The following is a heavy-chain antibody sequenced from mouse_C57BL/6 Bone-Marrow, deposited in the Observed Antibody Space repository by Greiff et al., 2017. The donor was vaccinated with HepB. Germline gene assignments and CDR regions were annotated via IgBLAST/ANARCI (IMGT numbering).Heavy chain of an antibody. Sequence: VQLQQSGAELVRPGASVKLSCTASGFNIKDDYMHWVKQRPEQGLEWIGWIDPENGDTEYTSKFQGKATITADTSSNTAYLQLSSLTSEYTAVYYCTTTVPGFAYGGQGTLVTVSA. CDR2: IDPENGDT. V-gene: IGHV14-4*01. D-gene: IGHD1-1*01. CDR3: TTTVPGFAY. CDR1: GFNIKDDY. J-gene: IGHJ3*01.